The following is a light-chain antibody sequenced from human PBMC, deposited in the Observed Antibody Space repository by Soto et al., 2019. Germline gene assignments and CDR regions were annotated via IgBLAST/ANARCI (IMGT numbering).Light chain of an antibody. CDR2: DAV. CDR1: QSVTGTN. V-gene: IGKV3-20*01. Sequence: EIVLTQSPGTLSLSPGEGATLSCRSSQSVTGTNLAMYQQRPGQAPRLLFYDAVRRATGIPDRFSGTGSGTDLTLNISRLEPEDFAVYYCHQYGLLPRKFGQGTKVEVK. CDR3: HQYGLLPRK. J-gene: IGKJ1*01.